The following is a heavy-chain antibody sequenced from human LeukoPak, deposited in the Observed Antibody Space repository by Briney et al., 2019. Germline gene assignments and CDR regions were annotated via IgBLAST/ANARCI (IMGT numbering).Heavy chain of an antibody. V-gene: IGHV1-69*13. CDR1: GGTFSSYA. CDR3: ACIVFGSTIPHYYYYGMDV. Sequence: GASVKVSCTASGGTFSSYAISWVRQAPGQGLEWMGGIIPISGTANYAQKFQGRVTITADESTSTAYMELSSLRSEDTAVYYCACIVFGSTIPHYYYYGMDVWGQGTTVTVSS. CDR2: IIPISGTA. J-gene: IGHJ6*02. D-gene: IGHD2-2*01.